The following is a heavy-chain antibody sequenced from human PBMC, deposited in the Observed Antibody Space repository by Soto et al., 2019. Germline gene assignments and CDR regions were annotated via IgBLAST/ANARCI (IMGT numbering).Heavy chain of an antibody. D-gene: IGHD3-10*01. J-gene: IGHJ4*02. CDR1: GFTFSSYA. V-gene: IGHV3-23*01. CDR2: FGITGGDT. CDR3: AKVISTSGSSL. Sequence: GGSLRLSCAASGFTFSSYAMGWVRQAPGKGLEWVSTFGITGGDTYYADSVKGRFFISRDDSKNTLHLQMNSLRAEDTAVYYCAKVISTSGSSLWGRGTLVTVSS.